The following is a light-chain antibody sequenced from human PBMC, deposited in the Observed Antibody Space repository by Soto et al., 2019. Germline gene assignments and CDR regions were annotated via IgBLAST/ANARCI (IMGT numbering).Light chain of an antibody. V-gene: IGKV1-5*03. Sequence: VQMTQSPSTLSSSVGDRVTITCRASQTINSWLAWYQQKPGKAPKLLIYKASYLQSWVPSTFSGSGSGTEFTLTISSLQPDDFATYYCQQYKSYSSWTVGQGTKVDIK. CDR2: KAS. CDR1: QTINSW. J-gene: IGKJ1*01. CDR3: QQYKSYSSWT.